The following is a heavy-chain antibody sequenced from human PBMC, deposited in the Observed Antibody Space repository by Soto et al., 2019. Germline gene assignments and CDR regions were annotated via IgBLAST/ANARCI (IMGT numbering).Heavy chain of an antibody. CDR2: INPNSGGT. V-gene: IGHV1-2*02. D-gene: IGHD3-22*01. CDR3: ASLRYYDSSGYYYWFDP. J-gene: IGHJ5*02. Sequence: QVQLVQSGAEVKKPGASVKVSCKASGYTFTGYYMHWVRQAPGQGLEWMGWINPNSGGTNYAQKFQGRVTMTRDTSISTAYMELSRLRSDDTAVYYCASLRYYDSSGYYYWFDPWGQGTLVTVSS. CDR1: GYTFTGYY.